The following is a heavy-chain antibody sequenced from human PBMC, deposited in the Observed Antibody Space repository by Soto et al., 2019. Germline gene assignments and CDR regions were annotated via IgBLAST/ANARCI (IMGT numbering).Heavy chain of an antibody. Sequence: SETLSLTCTVSGGSISSYYWSWIRQPPGKGLEWIGYIYDSGSTNYNPSLKSRVTISGDTSKNQFSLKLSSVTAADTAVYYCASLYGSSWFSLGMDVWGQGTTVTVSS. V-gene: IGHV4-59*08. D-gene: IGHD6-13*01. CDR3: ASLYGSSWFSLGMDV. CDR2: IYDSGST. J-gene: IGHJ6*02. CDR1: GGSISSYY.